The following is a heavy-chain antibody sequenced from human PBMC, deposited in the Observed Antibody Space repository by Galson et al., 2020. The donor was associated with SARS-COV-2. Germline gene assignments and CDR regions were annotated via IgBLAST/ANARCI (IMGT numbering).Heavy chain of an antibody. CDR1: GFTFSSYS. D-gene: IGHD3-10*01. J-gene: IGHJ6*02. CDR3: ARNMVRGLYYYYGMDV. CDR2: ISSSSSYI. Sequence: TGGSLRLSCAASGFTFSSYSMNWVRQAPGKGLEWVSSISSSSSYIYYADSVKGRFTISRDNAKNSLYLQMNSLRAEDTAVYYCARNMVRGLYYYYGMDVWGQGTTVTVSS. V-gene: IGHV3-21*01.